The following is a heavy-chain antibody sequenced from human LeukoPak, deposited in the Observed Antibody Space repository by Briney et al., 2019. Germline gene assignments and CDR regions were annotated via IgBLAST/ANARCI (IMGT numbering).Heavy chain of an antibody. V-gene: IGHV1-18*04. CDR3: ARAPRVRGVIKNAFDI. CDR2: ISAYNGNT. J-gene: IGHJ3*02. D-gene: IGHD3-10*01. Sequence: ASVKVSCKASGYTFTSYGISWVRQAPGQGLEWIGWISAYNGNTNYAQKLQGRVTMTTDTSTSTAYMELRSLRSDDTAVYYCARAPRVRGVIKNAFDIWGQGTMVTVSS. CDR1: GYTFTSYG.